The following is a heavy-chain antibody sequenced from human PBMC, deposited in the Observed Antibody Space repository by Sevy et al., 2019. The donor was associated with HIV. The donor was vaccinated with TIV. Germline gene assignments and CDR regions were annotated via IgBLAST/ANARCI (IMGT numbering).Heavy chain of an antibody. CDR1: GFTFSSFE. CDR2: MSSSGSLI. D-gene: IGHD4-17*01. V-gene: IGHV3-48*03. Sequence: GGSLRLSCAASGFTFSSFEMNWVRQTPGKELEWVSFMSSSGSLIYYADSVKGRFTISRDNAKNSLYLQMNSLRAEDTGVYYCTRDLPPSATTVAHFDYWGQGTLVTVSS. J-gene: IGHJ4*02. CDR3: TRDLPPSATTVAHFDY.